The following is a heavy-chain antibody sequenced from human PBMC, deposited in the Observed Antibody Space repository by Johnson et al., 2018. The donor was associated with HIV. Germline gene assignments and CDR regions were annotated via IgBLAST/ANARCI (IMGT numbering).Heavy chain of an antibody. CDR1: AFSVSSNY. J-gene: IGHJ3*02. CDR2: IYSDGTT. Sequence: GQLVETGGGLIQPGGSLRLSCAVSAFSVSSNYMSWVRQAPGKGLEWVSVIYSDGTTYYADSVKGRLTISRDTTKNTLYMQMNSLRAEDKAVYYCAKAPKGSGWVWAFDIWGQGTMVTVSS. D-gene: IGHD6-19*01. V-gene: IGHV3-53*02. CDR3: AKAPKGSGWVWAFDI.